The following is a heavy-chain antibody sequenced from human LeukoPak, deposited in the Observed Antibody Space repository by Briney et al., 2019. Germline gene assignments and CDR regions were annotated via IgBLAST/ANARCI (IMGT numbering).Heavy chain of an antibody. CDR1: GYTFTVHY. D-gene: IGHD3-10*01. V-gene: IGHV1-2*02. J-gene: IGHJ4*02. CDR2: IKPDSGAT. CDR3: ARDHAYGPDY. Sequence: ASVKVSCKASGYTFTVHYLHWLRQAPGQGLEWMGWIKPDSGATNFAQNFQARFTMTSDTSINTAYMELISLTSDDTAMYYCARDHAYGPDYWGQGTMASVSA.